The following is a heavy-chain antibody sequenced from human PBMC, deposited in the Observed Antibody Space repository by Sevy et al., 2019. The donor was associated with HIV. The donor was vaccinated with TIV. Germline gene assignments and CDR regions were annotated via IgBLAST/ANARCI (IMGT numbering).Heavy chain of an antibody. Sequence: GGSLRLSCAASGFTVSSNYMSWIRQAPGKGLEWVSVIYSGGSTYYADSVKGRFTISRDNSKNTLYLQMNSLRAEDTAVYYCARLSGGRGNWFDPWGQRTLVTVSS. CDR1: GFTVSSNY. CDR3: ARLSGGRGNWFDP. V-gene: IGHV3-53*01. CDR2: IYSGGST. J-gene: IGHJ5*02. D-gene: IGHD2-15*01.